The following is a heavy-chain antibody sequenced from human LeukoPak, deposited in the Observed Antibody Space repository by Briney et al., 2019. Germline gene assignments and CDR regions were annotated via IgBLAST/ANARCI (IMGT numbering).Heavy chain of an antibody. CDR2: INPSGGST. CDR1: GYTFTSYY. V-gene: IGHV1-46*01. CDR3: ARDLRDYGDYAQGTYYYYGMDV. Sequence: ASVKVSCKASGYTFTSYYMHWVRQAPGQGLEWMGIINPSGGSTSYAQKFQGRVTMTRDTSTSTVYMELSSLRSEDTAVYYCARDLRDYGDYAQGTYYYYGMDVWGQGTTVAVSS. D-gene: IGHD4-17*01. J-gene: IGHJ6*02.